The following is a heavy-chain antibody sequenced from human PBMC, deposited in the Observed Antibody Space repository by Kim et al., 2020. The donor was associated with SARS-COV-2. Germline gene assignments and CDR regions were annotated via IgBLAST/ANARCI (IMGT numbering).Heavy chain of an antibody. D-gene: IGHD3-10*01. Sequence: ASVKVSCKASGYTFTSYGISWVRQAPGQGLEWMGWISAYNGNTNYAQKLQGRVTMTTDTSTSTAYMELRSLRSDDTAVYYCARDLRITMVRGVINFGYWGQGTLVTVSS. CDR2: ISAYNGNT. J-gene: IGHJ4*02. V-gene: IGHV1-18*01. CDR3: ARDLRITMVRGVINFGY. CDR1: GYTFTSYG.